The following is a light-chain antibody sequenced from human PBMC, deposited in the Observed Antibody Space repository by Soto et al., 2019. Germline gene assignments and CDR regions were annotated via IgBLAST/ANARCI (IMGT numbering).Light chain of an antibody. Sequence: QMTQSPASLSASVGDRVTITCRASRDISDYLNWFQHKPGRAPKLLIYAASVLHSGVPARFSGSGSESGTEYTLTIISLQPEDSATYYCQQRYSPPLTFGRGTRVEIK. J-gene: IGKJ4*01. CDR3: QQRYSPPLT. CDR2: AAS. CDR1: RDISDY. V-gene: IGKV1-39*01.